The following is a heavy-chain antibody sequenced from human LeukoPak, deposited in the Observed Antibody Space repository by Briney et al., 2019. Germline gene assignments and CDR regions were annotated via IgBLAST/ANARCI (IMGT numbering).Heavy chain of an antibody. D-gene: IGHD4-17*01. J-gene: IGHJ4*02. V-gene: IGHV4-31*03. CDR1: GGSISSGGYY. Sequence: SETLSLTCTVSGGSISSGGYYWSWIRQHPGKGLEWIGYIYYSGSTYYNPSLKSRVTISVDTSKNQFPLKLSSVTAADTAVYYCARDREGLRLDYWGQGTLVTVSS. CDR3: ARDREGLRLDY. CDR2: IYYSGST.